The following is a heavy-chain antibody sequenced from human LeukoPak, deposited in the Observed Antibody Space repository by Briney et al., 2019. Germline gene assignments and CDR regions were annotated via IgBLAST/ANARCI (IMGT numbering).Heavy chain of an antibody. V-gene: IGHV4-59*01. D-gene: IGHD1-14*01. CDR1: GGSISSYY. CDR3: ARDGKYYYYGMDV. J-gene: IGHJ6*02. Sequence: SETLSLTCTVSGGSISSYYWSWIRQPPGKGLEWIGYIYYSGSTNYNPSLKSRVTISVDTSQNQFSLKLSSVTAADTAVYYCARDGKYYYYGMDVWGQGTTVTVSS. CDR2: IYYSGST.